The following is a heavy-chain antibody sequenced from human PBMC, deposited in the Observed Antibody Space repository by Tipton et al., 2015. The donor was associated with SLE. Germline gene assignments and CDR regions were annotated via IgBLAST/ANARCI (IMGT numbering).Heavy chain of an antibody. V-gene: IGHV4-59*01. J-gene: IGHJ2*01. CDR2: IHYRGST. Sequence: LRLSCTVSGGSISGYYWSWVRQPPGQGLEWIGYIHYRGSTNYNPSLKSRVTISLDTSENQFSLKLSSMTAADTAVYYCARDRYCGAGSCFDWYFDLWGRGTLVTVSS. CDR3: ARDRYCGAGSCFDWYFDL. D-gene: IGHD2-15*01. CDR1: GGSISGYY.